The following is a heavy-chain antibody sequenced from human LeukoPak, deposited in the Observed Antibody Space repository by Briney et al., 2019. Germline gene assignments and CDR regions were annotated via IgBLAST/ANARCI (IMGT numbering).Heavy chain of an antibody. J-gene: IGHJ4*02. D-gene: IGHD1-26*01. V-gene: IGHV1-46*01. CDR2: INPSDGST. CDR1: GYTFTSYY. CDR3: ARDPTAYSGSYSFDY. Sequence: ASVKVSCKASGYTFTSYYMHWVRQAPRQGLEWMGIINPSDGSTRYPQKFQGRVTMTRDTSTSTVYMELSSLRSEDTAVYYCARDPTAYSGSYSFDYWGQGTLVTVSS.